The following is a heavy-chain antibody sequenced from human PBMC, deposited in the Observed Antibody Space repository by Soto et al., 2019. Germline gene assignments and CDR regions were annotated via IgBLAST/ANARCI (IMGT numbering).Heavy chain of an antibody. J-gene: IGHJ5*02. V-gene: IGHV4-39*01. CDR3: ARHGATRSETEGFGELLYNWFDP. D-gene: IGHD3-10*01. CDR2: IYYSGST. Sequence: SETLSLTCTVSGGSISSSSYYWGWIRQPPGKGLEWIGSIYYSGSTYYNPSLKSRFTISVDTSKNQFSLKLSSVTAADTAVYYCARHGATRSETEGFGELLYNWFDPWGQGTLVTVSS. CDR1: GGSISSSSYY.